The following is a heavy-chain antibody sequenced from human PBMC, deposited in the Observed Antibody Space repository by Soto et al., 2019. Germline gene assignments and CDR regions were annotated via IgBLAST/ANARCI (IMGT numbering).Heavy chain of an antibody. CDR3: ARDKQWRAGCFDY. CDR2: ISYDGSNT. Sequence: QVQLVESGGGVVQPGRSLRLSCAASGFTFSGYAMHRVRQAPGKGLECVAVISYDGSNTYYADSVKGRFTISRDNSKYTLYLQMNSLRAEGTAVYYCARDKQWRAGCFDYWGQGTLVTVSS. J-gene: IGHJ4*02. D-gene: IGHD6-19*01. CDR1: GFTFSGYA. V-gene: IGHV3-30-3*01.